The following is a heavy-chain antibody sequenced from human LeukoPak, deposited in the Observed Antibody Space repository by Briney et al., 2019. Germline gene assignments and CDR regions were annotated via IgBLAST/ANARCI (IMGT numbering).Heavy chain of an antibody. CDR2: IIPILGIA. CDR1: GGTFSSYA. J-gene: IGHJ5*02. V-gene: IGHV1-69*04. CDR3: ARGRIAALRVWFDP. Sequence: VKVSCKASGGTFSSYAISWVRQAPGQGLEWMGRIIPILGIANYAQKFQGRVTITADKSTSTAYMELSSLRSEDTAVYYCARGRIAALRVWFDPWGQGTLVTVSS. D-gene: IGHD6-13*01.